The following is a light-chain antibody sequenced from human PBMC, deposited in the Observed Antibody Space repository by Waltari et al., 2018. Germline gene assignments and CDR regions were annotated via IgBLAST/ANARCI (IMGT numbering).Light chain of an antibody. Sequence: EILLTQSPGTLSLSPAERATLSCRAIQSVSTSYLAWYQQKPGQAPRLLIYGASSRATGIPDRFSGSVSGTDFTLTISRLEPEDFAVYYCQQYGSSQGITFGGGTKVEIK. CDR3: QQYGSSQGIT. CDR2: GAS. J-gene: IGKJ4*01. CDR1: QSVSTSY. V-gene: IGKV3-20*01.